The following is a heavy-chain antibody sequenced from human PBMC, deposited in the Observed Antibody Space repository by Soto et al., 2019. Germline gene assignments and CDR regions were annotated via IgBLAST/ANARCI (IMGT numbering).Heavy chain of an antibody. CDR1: GYSVSTTGVG. CDR2: FFLDDDK. Sequence: QITLKESGPTLVKPTQTLTLTCTLSGYSVSTTGVGVGWIRQPPVKALEWLSLFFLDDDKRYCPSLKSRLTITTDISKNQVVLTMANMDPADTATYFSTQILHYYIETDLGPFDPWGQGILVTISS. J-gene: IGHJ5*02. CDR3: TQILHYYIETDLGPFDP. D-gene: IGHD1-26*01. V-gene: IGHV2-5*02.